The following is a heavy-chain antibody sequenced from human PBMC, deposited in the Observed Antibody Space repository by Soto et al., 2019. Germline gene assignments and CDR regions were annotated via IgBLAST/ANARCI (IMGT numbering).Heavy chain of an antibody. CDR2: ITSNGGNT. J-gene: IGHJ6*02. V-gene: IGHV3-64*01. Sequence: GGSLRLSSAASGFPFISYAMHWVRQAPGKGLEYVSAITSNGGNTDYASSVKGRFTISRDNSKNTLYLQMGSLRAEDMAVYYCARRIPFGYGMDVWGQGTTVTVSS. CDR3: ARRIPFGYGMDV. D-gene: IGHD2-21*01. CDR1: GFPFISYA.